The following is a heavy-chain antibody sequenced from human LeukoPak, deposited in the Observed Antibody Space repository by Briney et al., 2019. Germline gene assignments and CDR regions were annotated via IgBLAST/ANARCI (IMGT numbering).Heavy chain of an antibody. D-gene: IGHD4-23*01. CDR3: ASFATDDYGGNDY. CDR2: NYYSGGT. J-gene: IGHJ4*02. CDR1: GGSISSYY. V-gene: IGHV4-59*01. Sequence: SETLSPTCTVSGGSISSYYCSWVRQPPREGREWIGYNYYSGGTHYNTSLKSRVNISVYTSKSQFSLKLSSVTAADTAVYYCASFATDDYGGNDYWGQGTLVTVSS.